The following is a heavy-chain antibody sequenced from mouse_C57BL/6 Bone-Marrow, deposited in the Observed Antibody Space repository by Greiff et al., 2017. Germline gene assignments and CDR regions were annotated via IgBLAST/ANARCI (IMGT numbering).Heavy chain of an antibody. Sequence: EVQRVESGGGLVQPGGSLKLSCAASGFTFSDYGMAWVRQAPRKGPEWVAFISNLAYSIYYADTVTGRFTISRENAKHTLYLEMSSLRAEDTAMYYCARRGLKAMDYWGQGTSVTVSS. D-gene: IGHD3-1*01. CDR1: GFTFSDYG. CDR2: ISNLAYSI. J-gene: IGHJ4*01. V-gene: IGHV5-15*04. CDR3: ARRGLKAMDY.